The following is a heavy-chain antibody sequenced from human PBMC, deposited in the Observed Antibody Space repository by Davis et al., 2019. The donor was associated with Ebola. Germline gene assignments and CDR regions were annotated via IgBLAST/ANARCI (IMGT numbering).Heavy chain of an antibody. J-gene: IGHJ5*02. D-gene: IGHD1-7*01. CDR2: INAGNGNT. CDR3: ARDLGLTGTSRGWFDP. V-gene: IGHV1-3*01. CDR1: GYTFTSYA. Sequence: ASVKVSCKASGYTFTSYAMHWVRQAPGQRLEWMGWINAGNGNTKYSQKFQGRVTITRDTSASTAYMELRSLRSDDTAVYYCARDLGLTGTSRGWFDPWGQGTLVTVSS.